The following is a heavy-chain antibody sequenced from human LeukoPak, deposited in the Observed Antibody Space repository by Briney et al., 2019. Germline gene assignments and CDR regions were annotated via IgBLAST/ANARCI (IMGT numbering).Heavy chain of an antibody. J-gene: IGHJ6*03. V-gene: IGHV4-34*01. D-gene: IGHD5-12*01. CDR3: ARVVATHYYYYYYMDV. CDR1: GGSFSGYY. CDR2: INHSGST. Sequence: PSETLSLTCAVYGGSFSGYYWSWIRQPPGKGLEWIGEINHSGSTNYNPSLKSRVTISVDTSKNQFSLKLSSVTAADTAVYYCARVVATHYYYYYYMDVWGKGTTVTISS.